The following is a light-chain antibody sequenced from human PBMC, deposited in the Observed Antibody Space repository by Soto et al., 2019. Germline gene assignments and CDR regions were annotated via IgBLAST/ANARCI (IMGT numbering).Light chain of an antibody. CDR3: QHYRSYSWT. CDR2: KAS. Sequence: DIQMTQSPSTLSASVGDRVTITCRASQSVSSWLAWYQEKPGKAPKLLIYKASTLESGVPSRFSGSGYGIEFTLSISSLQPDDFATYYCQHYRSYSWTFGQGTKVEI. V-gene: IGKV1-5*03. J-gene: IGKJ1*01. CDR1: QSVSSW.